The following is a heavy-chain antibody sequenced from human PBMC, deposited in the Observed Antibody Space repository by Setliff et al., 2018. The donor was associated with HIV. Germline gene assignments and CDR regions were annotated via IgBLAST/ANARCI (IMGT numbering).Heavy chain of an antibody. J-gene: IGHJ6*02. Sequence: GGSLRLSCAGSGFSLQNYALHWVRQAPGKGLEWVAVIWYDGSKKYYADSVKGRFTISRDNSKNTLYLQMNSLRAEDTAVYYCAREGRTGTTYYYYYGMDVWGQGTTVTVSS. CDR1: GFSLQNYA. D-gene: IGHD1-7*01. V-gene: IGHV3-30*04. CDR3: AREGRTGTTYYYYYGMDV. CDR2: IWYDGSKK.